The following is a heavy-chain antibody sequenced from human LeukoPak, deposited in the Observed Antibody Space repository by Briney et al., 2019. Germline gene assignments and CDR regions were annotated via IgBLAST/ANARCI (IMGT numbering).Heavy chain of an antibody. J-gene: IGHJ4*02. CDR1: GYTLTELS. V-gene: IGHV1-24*01. CDR2: FDPEDGET. CDR3: ATAPSVSHFDY. Sequence: ASVKVSCKVSGYTLTELSMHWVRQAPGKALEWMGGFDPEDGETIYAQKFQVRVTMTEDTSTDTAYMELSSLRSEDTAVYYCATAPSVSHFDYWGQGTLVTISS.